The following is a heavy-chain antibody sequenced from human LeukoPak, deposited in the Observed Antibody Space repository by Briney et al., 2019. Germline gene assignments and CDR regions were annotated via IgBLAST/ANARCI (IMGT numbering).Heavy chain of an antibody. Sequence: GGSLRLSCAASGFTFSSYSMNWVRQAPGKGLEWVSSISSSSSYIYYADSVKGRFTISRDNAKNSLYLQMNSLRAEDTAVYYCAREGGLYPVPHGRAFDIWGQGTMVTVSS. CDR2: ISSSSSYI. J-gene: IGHJ3*02. D-gene: IGHD3-16*02. CDR3: AREGGLYPVPHGRAFDI. V-gene: IGHV3-21*01. CDR1: GFTFSSYS.